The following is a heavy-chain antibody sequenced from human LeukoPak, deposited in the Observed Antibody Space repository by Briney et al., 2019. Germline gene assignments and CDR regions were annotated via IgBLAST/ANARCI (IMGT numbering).Heavy chain of an antibody. J-gene: IGHJ5*02. CDR2: INHSGST. V-gene: IGHV4-34*01. CDR1: GGSLSSYY. D-gene: IGHD3-10*01. CDR3: ARGKVRGPFDP. Sequence: SETLSLTCAVYGGSLSSYYWSWIRQPPGKGLEWIGEINHSGSTNYNPSLKSRVTISVGTSKNQFSLKLSSVTAADTAVYYCARGKVRGPFDPWGQGTLVTVSS.